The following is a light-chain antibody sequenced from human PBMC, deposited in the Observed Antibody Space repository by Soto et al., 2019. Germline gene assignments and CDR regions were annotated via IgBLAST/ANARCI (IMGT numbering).Light chain of an antibody. CDR1: QTISSS. V-gene: IGKV1-39*01. CDR2: AAS. CDR3: QQGDSSHHMYT. Sequence: DIQMTQSPSSLSASVGDRVTITCRASQTISSSLNWYQQNPGKAADLLIYAASNLQSGVPSRFSGSGSGSDFTLTISSLQPEDFATYYCQQGDSSHHMYTFGQGTRLESK. J-gene: IGKJ2*01.